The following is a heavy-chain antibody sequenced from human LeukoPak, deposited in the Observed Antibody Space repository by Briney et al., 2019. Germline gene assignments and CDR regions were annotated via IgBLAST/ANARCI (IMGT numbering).Heavy chain of an antibody. CDR2: ISYDGSNK. D-gene: IGHD6-6*01. CDR3: AKDFSSSSHYYGMDV. J-gene: IGHJ6*02. Sequence: GGSLRLSCAASGFTFSSYSMNWVRQAPGKGLEWVAVISYDGSNKYYADSVKGRFTISRDNSKNTLYLQMNSLRAEDTAVYYCAKDFSSSSHYYGMDVWGQGTTVTVSS. V-gene: IGHV3-30*18. CDR1: GFTFSSYS.